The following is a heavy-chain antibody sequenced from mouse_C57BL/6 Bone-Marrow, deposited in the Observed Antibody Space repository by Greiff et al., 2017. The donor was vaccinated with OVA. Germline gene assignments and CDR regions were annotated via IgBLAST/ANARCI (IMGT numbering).Heavy chain of an antibody. D-gene: IGHD2-5*01. CDR1: GFNIKDDY. V-gene: IGHV14-4*01. J-gene: IGHJ3*01. CDR3: TPLYSNYD. CDR2: IDPENGDT. Sequence: VQLQQSGAELVRPGASVKLSCTASGFNIKDDYMHWVKQRPEQGLEWIGWIDPENGDTEYASKFQGKANITADTSSKTAYLQLSSLTSEDTAVYYCTPLYSNYDWGQGTLVTVSA.